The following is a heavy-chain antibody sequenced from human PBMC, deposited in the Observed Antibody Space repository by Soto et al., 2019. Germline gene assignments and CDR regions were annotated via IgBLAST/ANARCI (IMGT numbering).Heavy chain of an antibody. V-gene: IGHV1-69*13. J-gene: IGHJ6*02. CDR1: GGTFSSYA. D-gene: IGHD3-22*01. CDR3: AREKSGYYYDSSGYPNYYYGMDV. Sequence: GASVKVSCKASGGTFSSYAISWARQAPGQGLERMGGIIPIFGTANYAQKFQGRVTITADESTSTAYMELSSLRSEDTAVYYCAREKSGYYYDSSGYPNYYYGMDVWGQGTTVTVSS. CDR2: IIPIFGTA.